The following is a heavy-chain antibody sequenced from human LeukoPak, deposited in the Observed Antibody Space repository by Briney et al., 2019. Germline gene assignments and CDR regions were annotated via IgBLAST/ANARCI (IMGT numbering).Heavy chain of an antibody. CDR2: ISYDGSNK. D-gene: IGHD6-13*01. V-gene: IGHV3-30*18. Sequence: PGRSLRLSCAASGFTFSSYGMHWVRQAPGKGLEWVAVISYDGSNKYYADSVEGRFTISRDNSKNTLYLQMNSLRAEDTAVYYCTKGRYSSSWYFDYWGQGTLVTVSS. CDR1: GFTFSSYG. J-gene: IGHJ4*02. CDR3: TKGRYSSSWYFDY.